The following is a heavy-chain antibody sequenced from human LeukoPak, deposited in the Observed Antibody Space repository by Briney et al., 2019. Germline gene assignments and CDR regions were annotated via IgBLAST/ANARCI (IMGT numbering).Heavy chain of an antibody. CDR2: ITYNGTNK. J-gene: IGHJ5*02. CDR1: GFTFSSYA. Sequence: GGSLRLSCAASGFTFSSYATHWVRQAPGKGLEWVAAITYNGTNKYYADSVKGRFTISRENSKNTLYLQVNSLRAEDTAVSYCATRRFDPWGQGTLVTVSS. V-gene: IGHV3-30*04. CDR3: ATRRFDP.